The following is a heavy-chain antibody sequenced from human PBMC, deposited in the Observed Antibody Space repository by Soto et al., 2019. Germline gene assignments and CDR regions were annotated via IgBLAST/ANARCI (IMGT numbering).Heavy chain of an antibody. CDR2: IYYSGST. J-gene: IGHJ6*02. D-gene: IGHD4-17*01. V-gene: IGHV4-59*12. Sequence: PSETLSLTCTVSGGSISSYYWSWIRQPPGKGLEWIGYIYYSGSTNYNPSLKSRVTISVDTSKNQFSLKLSSVTAADTAVYYCARDLRYGDYESYGMDVWGQGTTVTVSS. CDR1: GGSISSYY. CDR3: ARDLRYGDYESYGMDV.